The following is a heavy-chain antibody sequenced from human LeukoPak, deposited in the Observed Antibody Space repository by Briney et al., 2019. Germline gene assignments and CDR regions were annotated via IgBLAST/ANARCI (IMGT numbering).Heavy chain of an antibody. J-gene: IGHJ4*02. CDR3: AASSSAIGGPSYFDY. CDR2: IYYSGST. V-gene: IGHV4-30-4*01. Sequence: SETLSLTCTVSGGSISSGDYYWSWIRQPPGKGLEWIGYIYYSGSTYYNPSLKSRVTISVDKSQNQFSLKLSSVTAADTAVYYCAASSSAIGGPSYFDYWGQGTLVTVSS. CDR1: GGSISSGDYY. D-gene: IGHD2-2*01.